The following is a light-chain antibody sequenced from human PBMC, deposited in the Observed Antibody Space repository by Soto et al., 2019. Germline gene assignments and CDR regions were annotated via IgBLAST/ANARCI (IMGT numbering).Light chain of an antibody. J-gene: IGKJ1*01. V-gene: IGKV1-5*01. Sequence: DIQMTQSPSTLSGSVGDRVTITCRASQTISSWLAWYQQKPGKAPQLLIYDASSFESGVPLRFSGSGAGTEFTLTISSLQPDDFATYYCLQYNAYSWTFGQGTKVDI. CDR2: DAS. CDR3: LQYNAYSWT. CDR1: QTISSW.